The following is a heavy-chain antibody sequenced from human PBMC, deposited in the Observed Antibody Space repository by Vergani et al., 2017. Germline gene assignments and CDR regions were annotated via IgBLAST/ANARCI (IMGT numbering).Heavy chain of an antibody. J-gene: IGHJ6*02. Sequence: EVQLLESGGNLVQPGGSLRLSCAASGFSFSNYWMQGVRQAPGKGLVWVSRIDSDGSRTSYADSVKGRFTISRDNAKNTLSLQMDSLRAEDTAVYYCAIDSRLVVPASIFYYYYGMDVWGQGTTVTVSS. CDR2: IDSDGSRT. CDR3: AIDSRLVVPASIFYYYYGMDV. CDR1: GFSFSNYW. V-gene: IGHV3-74*01. D-gene: IGHD2-2*01.